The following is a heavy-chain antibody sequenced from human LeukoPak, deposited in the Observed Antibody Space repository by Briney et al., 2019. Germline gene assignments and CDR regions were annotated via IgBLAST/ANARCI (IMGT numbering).Heavy chain of an antibody. CDR3: ARRRAYCSSTSCHNWFDP. CDR1: GGTISNAMYY. V-gene: IGHV4-39*07. CDR2: IYYGGKT. Sequence: SETLSLTCSVSGGTISNAMYYWAWIRQSPGKGLEWIGSIYYGGKTHYNPSLQNRVTISIATSQNQFFVKLTSVTAADTAVYYCARRRAYCSSTSCHNWFDPWGQGTLVTVSS. J-gene: IGHJ5*02. D-gene: IGHD2-2*02.